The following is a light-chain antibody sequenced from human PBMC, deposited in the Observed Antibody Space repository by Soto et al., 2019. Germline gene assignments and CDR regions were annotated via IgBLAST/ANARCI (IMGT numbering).Light chain of an antibody. V-gene: IGKV2-28*01. J-gene: IGKJ1*01. Sequence: DIVMTQSPVSLPVTPGEPASISCRSSQSLLHSNGYNYLDWYLQKPGQSPQLLIYLGSNRASGVPDRFSGSGAGTDFTLKISRVEAEDVGVYYCMQATQFPWTFGQGTKVDIK. CDR3: MQATQFPWT. CDR2: LGS. CDR1: QSLLHSNGYNY.